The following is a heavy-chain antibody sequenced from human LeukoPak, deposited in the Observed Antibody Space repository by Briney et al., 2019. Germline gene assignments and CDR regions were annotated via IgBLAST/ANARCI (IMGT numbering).Heavy chain of an antibody. J-gene: IGHJ4*02. CDR2: IYTSGST. Sequence: PSETLSLTCTVSGGSINSGRHYWSWIRQPAGKGLEWIGHIYTSGSTNYNPSLQSRVTISVDTSNNQFSLKLRSVTAADTAVYYCARDQIVGALGFFDSWGQGTLVTVSS. CDR1: GGSINSGRHY. D-gene: IGHD1-26*01. CDR3: ARDQIVGALGFFDS. V-gene: IGHV4-61*09.